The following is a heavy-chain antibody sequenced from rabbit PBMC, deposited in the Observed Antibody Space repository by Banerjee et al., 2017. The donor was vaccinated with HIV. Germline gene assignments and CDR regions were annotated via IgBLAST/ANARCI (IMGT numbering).Heavy chain of an antibody. CDR3: ARVDAGYAGNGYDL. J-gene: IGHJ4*01. CDR1: GFTLSSYH. CDR2: IHTGGSA. Sequence: QEPLKESGGDLVKPGASLTLTCTASGFTLSSYHMGWVRQAPGKGLEYIGFIHTGGSAYYANWVNGRFTISKTSSTTVTLQMTSLTAADTATYFCARVDAGYAGNGYDLWGQGTLV. V-gene: IGHV1S25*01. D-gene: IGHD8-1*01.